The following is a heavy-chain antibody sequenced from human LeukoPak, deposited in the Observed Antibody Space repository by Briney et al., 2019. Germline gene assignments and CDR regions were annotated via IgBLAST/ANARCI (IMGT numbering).Heavy chain of an antibody. Sequence: GGSLRLSCAASGFTFSSYGMSWVRQAPGKGLEWVSAISGSGGSTYYADSVKDRFTISRDNSKNTLYLQMNSLRAEDTAVYYCARRAGAYSHPYDYWGQGTLDTVSS. D-gene: IGHD4/OR15-4a*01. CDR3: ARRAGAYSHPYDY. CDR1: GFTFSSYG. V-gene: IGHV3-23*01. CDR2: ISGSGGST. J-gene: IGHJ4*02.